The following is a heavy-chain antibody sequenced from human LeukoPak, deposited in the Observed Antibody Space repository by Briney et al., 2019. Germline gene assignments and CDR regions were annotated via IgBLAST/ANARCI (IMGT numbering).Heavy chain of an antibody. CDR3: ARAPYGGNPMGWFDP. Sequence: GGSLILSCAASGFTFSSYAMSWVRQAPGKGLEWVSAISGSGGSTYYADSVKGRFTISRDNSKNTLYLQMNSLRAEDTAVYYCARAPYGGNPMGWFDPWGQGTLVTASS. J-gene: IGHJ5*02. D-gene: IGHD4-23*01. V-gene: IGHV3-23*01. CDR2: ISGSGGST. CDR1: GFTFSSYA.